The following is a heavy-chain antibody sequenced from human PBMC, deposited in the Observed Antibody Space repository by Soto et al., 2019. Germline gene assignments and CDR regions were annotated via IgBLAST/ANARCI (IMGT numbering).Heavy chain of an antibody. D-gene: IGHD3-3*01. CDR1: GFTFSSYS. Sequence: GGSLRLSCAASGFTFSSYSMNGVRQAPGKGLEWVSSISSSSSYIYYADSVKGRFTISRDNAKNSLYLQMNSLRAEDTAVYYCARSPANYDFWSGSHREFDYWGQGTLVTVSS. CDR2: ISSSSSYI. V-gene: IGHV3-21*01. CDR3: ARSPANYDFWSGSHREFDY. J-gene: IGHJ4*02.